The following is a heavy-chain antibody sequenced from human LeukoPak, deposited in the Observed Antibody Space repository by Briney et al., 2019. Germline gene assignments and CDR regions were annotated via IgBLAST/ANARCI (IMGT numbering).Heavy chain of an antibody. CDR1: GFTFSSYW. CDR3: ARDHLGYCSSTSCYEVY. V-gene: IGHV3-7*01. CDR2: IKKDGSEK. D-gene: IGHD2-2*01. J-gene: IGHJ4*02. Sequence: GGSLRLSCAASGFTFSSYWMSWVRQAPGKGLEWVAHIKKDGSEKYYVDSVKGRFTISRDNAKNSLYLQMNSLRAEDTAVYYCARDHLGYCSSTSCYEVYWGQGTLVTVSS.